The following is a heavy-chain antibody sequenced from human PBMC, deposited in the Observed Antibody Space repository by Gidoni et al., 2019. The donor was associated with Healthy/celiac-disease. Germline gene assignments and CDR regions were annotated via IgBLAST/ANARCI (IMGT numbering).Heavy chain of an antibody. CDR1: GFPFSSYG. V-gene: IGHV3-30*18. CDR3: AKGPGYGMDV. Sequence: QVQLVESGGGVVQPGRSLRLSCAASGFPFSSYGMHWVRQAPGKGLEWVAVISYDGSNKYYADSVKGRFTISRDNSKNTLYRQMNSLRAEDTAVYYCAKGPGYGMDVWGQGTTVTVSS. CDR2: ISYDGSNK. J-gene: IGHJ6*02.